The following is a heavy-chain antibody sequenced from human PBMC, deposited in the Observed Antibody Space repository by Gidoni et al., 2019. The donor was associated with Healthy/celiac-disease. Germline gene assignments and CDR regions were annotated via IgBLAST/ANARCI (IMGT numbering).Heavy chain of an antibody. Sequence: EVQLVESGGGLVQPGGSLSLSFAASGFTFSSYDMHWVRQATGKGLEWVSAIGTAGYTYYPGSVKGRFTISRENAKNSLYLQMNSLRAGDTAVYYCARGVFPSAFDIWGQGTMVTVSS. V-gene: IGHV3-13*01. CDR3: ARGVFPSAFDI. J-gene: IGHJ3*02. CDR2: IGTAGYT. CDR1: GFTFSSYD. D-gene: IGHD3-10*01.